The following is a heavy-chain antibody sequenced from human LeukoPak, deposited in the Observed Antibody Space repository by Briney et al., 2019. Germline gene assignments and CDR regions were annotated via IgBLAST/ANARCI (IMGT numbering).Heavy chain of an antibody. Sequence: GGSLRLSCAASGFTFSNDWMHWVRHVPGKGLVWVSRINTDGSSATYADSVKGRFTISRDNARNTLYLQMNSLRAEDTAVYYCTRQMPAIRYFDFWGQGTLVTVSS. D-gene: IGHD5-24*01. CDR1: GFTFSNDW. V-gene: IGHV3-74*01. CDR2: INTDGSSA. CDR3: TRQMPAIRYFDF. J-gene: IGHJ4*02.